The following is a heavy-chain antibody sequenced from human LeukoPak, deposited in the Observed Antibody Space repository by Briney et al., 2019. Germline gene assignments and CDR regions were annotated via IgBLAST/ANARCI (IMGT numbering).Heavy chain of an antibody. Sequence: ASVKVSCKASGYTFTSYYMHWVRQAPGQGLEWMGIINPSGGSTSYAQKIQGRVTMTRDTSTSTVYMEPSSLRSEDTAVYYCARVLPAARYFDYWGQGTLVTVSS. CDR2: INPSGGST. CDR1: GYTFTSYY. D-gene: IGHD2-2*01. V-gene: IGHV1-46*01. J-gene: IGHJ4*02. CDR3: ARVLPAARYFDY.